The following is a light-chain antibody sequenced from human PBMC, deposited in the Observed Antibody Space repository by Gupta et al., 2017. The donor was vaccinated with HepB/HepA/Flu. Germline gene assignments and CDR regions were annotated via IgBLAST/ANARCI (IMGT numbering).Light chain of an antibody. J-gene: IGLJ3*02. Sequence: QTVVTQEPSLTVSPGGTVTLTCASTTGAVTSGYYPNWVQQKPGQAPRALIYSISNKHSGTPARFSGSLLGGKVALTLSGVQPEDEADYYCLLSYGGAWVFGGGTKLTVL. CDR3: LLSYGGAWV. CDR1: TGAVTSGYY. V-gene: IGLV7-43*01. CDR2: SIS.